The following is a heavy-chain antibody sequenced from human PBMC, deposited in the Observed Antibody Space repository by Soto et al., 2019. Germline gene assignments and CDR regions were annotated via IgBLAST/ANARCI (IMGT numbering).Heavy chain of an antibody. Sequence: RVALRCRALCSPRQAPGQGLEWMGGIIPIFGTANYAQKFQGRVTITADESTSTAYMELSSLRSEDTAVYYCAREKQDWFDPWGQGTLVTVSS. CDR1: RVALRCRA. CDR3: AREKQDWFDP. CDR2: IIPIFGTA. J-gene: IGHJ5*02. V-gene: IGHV1-69*01. D-gene: IGHD6-13*01.